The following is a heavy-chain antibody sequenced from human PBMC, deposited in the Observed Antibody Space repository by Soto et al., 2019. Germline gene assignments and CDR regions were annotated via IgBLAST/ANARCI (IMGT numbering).Heavy chain of an antibody. J-gene: IGHJ4*02. Sequence: GGSLRLSCAASGFTFSDYYMSWIRQAPGKGLEWVSYISSSGSTIYYADSVRGRFTISRDNAKNSLYLQMNSLRAEDTAVYYCASLMRQWLVLFDYWGQGTLVTVSS. D-gene: IGHD6-19*01. CDR2: ISSSGSTI. V-gene: IGHV3-11*01. CDR1: GFTFSDYY. CDR3: ASLMRQWLVLFDY.